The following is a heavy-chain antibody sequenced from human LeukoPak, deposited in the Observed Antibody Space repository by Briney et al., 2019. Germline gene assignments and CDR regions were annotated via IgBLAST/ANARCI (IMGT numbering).Heavy chain of an antibody. CDR2: ISSSSSYI. Sequence: KTGGSLRLSCAASGFTFSSYSMNWVRQAPGKGLEWVSSISSSSSYIYYADSAKGRFTISRDNAKNSLYLQMNSLRAEDTAVYYCARVPYSYGPRQCYFDYWGQGTLATVSS. CDR3: ARVPYSYGPRQCYFDY. D-gene: IGHD5-18*01. V-gene: IGHV3-21*01. J-gene: IGHJ4*02. CDR1: GFTFSSYS.